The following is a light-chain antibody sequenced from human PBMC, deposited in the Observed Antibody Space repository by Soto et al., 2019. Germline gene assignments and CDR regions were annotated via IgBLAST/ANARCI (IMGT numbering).Light chain of an antibody. Sequence: QSALTQPASVSGSPGQSITISCTGTSSDIGSNNYVSWFQQRPGKAPTLIIYEVSNRPSGVSTHFPGSKSGNTASLTIHRLLPEDEAEYYCSSYTTTPRLFGGGTKLTVL. J-gene: IGLJ3*02. CDR2: EVS. V-gene: IGLV2-14*01. CDR1: SSDIGSNNY. CDR3: SSYTTTPRL.